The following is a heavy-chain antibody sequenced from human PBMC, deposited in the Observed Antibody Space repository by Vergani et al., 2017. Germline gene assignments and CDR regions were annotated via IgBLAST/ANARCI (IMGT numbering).Heavy chain of an antibody. CDR2: IYDSGDT. Sequence: QVKLQESGPGLVKPSETLSLTCSVSGDSMNTYYWTWIRQPPGKGLEWIGYIYDSGDTKYNPSLKSRVTMSLDTSKNQFSLNLYSVTAADTAVYYCARQFWVSQGVGAFETWGRGTEVSVSS. J-gene: IGHJ3*02. V-gene: IGHV4-59*01. CDR3: ARQFWVSQGVGAFET. D-gene: IGHD3-16*01. CDR1: GDSMNTYY.